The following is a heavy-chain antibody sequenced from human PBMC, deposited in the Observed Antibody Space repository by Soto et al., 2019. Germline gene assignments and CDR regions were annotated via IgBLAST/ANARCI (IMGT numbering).Heavy chain of an antibody. CDR3: ARAGAAPYYYTFVAVCMDV. V-gene: IGHV1-18*01. J-gene: IGHJ6*02. D-gene: IGHD3-22*01. Sequence: GASVKVSCKASGYTFSTSGMSWLRQAPGQGLEWMGWISTYNGDTNDAPKFQDRVTMTSDTSTSTVYMELRSLRSDDTAVYYCARAGAAPYYYTFVAVCMDVWGQGTTVTVSS. CDR2: ISTYNGDT. CDR1: GYTFSTSG.